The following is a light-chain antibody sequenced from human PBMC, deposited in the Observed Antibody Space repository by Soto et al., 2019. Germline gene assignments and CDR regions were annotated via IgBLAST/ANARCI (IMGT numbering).Light chain of an antibody. CDR3: QQHNQWPIT. CDR1: QSVSSSY. Sequence: EIVLTQSPGTLSLSPGERATLCCRASQSVSSSYFACYQQTPGQAPRLLVYDTSYRATGVPDRFSGRGSGTEFTLTSNSLQSEDAAVYYCQQHNQWPITFGQGTRLEIK. V-gene: IGKV3D-20*02. J-gene: IGKJ5*01. CDR2: DTS.